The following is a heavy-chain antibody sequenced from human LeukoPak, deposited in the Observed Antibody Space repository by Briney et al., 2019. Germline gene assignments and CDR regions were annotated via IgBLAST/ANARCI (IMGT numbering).Heavy chain of an antibody. J-gene: IGHJ4*02. CDR3: ASSAGMATKY. CDR2: IYHSGST. Sequence: PSETLSLTCAVSGGSISSGGYYWSWIRQPPGKGLEWIGYIYHSGSTYYNPSLKSRVTISVDRSKNQFSLKLSSVTAADTAVYYCASSAGMATKYWGQGTLVTVSS. V-gene: IGHV4-30-2*01. CDR1: GGSISSGGYY. D-gene: IGHD5-24*01.